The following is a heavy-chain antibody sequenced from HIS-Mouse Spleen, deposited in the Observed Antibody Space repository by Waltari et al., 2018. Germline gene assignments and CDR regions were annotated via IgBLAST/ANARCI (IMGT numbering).Heavy chain of an antibody. Sequence: QVQLVESGGGVVQPGRSLRLSCAASGFTFSSYGMHWARQAPGKGLEWVAVISYDGSNKYYADSVKGRFTISRDNSKNTLYLQMNSLRAEDTAVYYCAKDASGWYYFDYWGQGTLVTVSS. CDR3: AKDASGWYYFDY. J-gene: IGHJ4*02. CDR1: GFTFSSYG. D-gene: IGHD6-19*01. CDR2: ISYDGSNK. V-gene: IGHV3-30*18.